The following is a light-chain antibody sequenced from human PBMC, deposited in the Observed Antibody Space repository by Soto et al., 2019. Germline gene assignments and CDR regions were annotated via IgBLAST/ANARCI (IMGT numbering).Light chain of an antibody. CDR1: QSVSSSY. CDR3: QQYGSSPYT. J-gene: IGKJ2*01. CDR2: GAS. V-gene: IGKV3-20*01. Sequence: EIVLTQSPGTLSLSPGERATLSCRAHQSVSSSYLAWYQQKPGQAPRLLIYGASSRATGVPDRFSGGGSGTDFTLTISRLEPEDFAVYYCQQYGSSPYTFGQGTKLEIK.